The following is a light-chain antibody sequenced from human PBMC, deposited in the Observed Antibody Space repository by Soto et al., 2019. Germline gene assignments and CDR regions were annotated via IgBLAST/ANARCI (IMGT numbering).Light chain of an antibody. J-gene: IGKJ3*01. CDR2: EAS. CDR1: QDISKY. V-gene: IGKV1-33*01. Sequence: DIEMTQSPSSLSASVGDRITITFQASQDISKYLIWYQQTPGKAPKFLIYEASSLERGVPSRFSGSGSGTDFTLTINSLQPEDIATYYCQQYHSLPFTFGPGTKVDIK. CDR3: QQYHSLPFT.